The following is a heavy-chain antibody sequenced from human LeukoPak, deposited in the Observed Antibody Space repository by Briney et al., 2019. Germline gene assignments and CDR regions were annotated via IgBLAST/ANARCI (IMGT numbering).Heavy chain of an antibody. CDR3: ARDSVTGRGVAFDI. D-gene: IGHD3-10*01. Sequence: SQTLSLTCAVSGGSISSGGYSWSWIRQPPGKGLEWIGYIYHSGNTYYNPSLKSRVTISVDRSKNQFSLKLSSVTAADTAVYYCARDSVTGRGVAFDIWGQGTMVTVSS. V-gene: IGHV4-30-2*01. CDR1: GGSISSGGYS. CDR2: IYHSGNT. J-gene: IGHJ3*02.